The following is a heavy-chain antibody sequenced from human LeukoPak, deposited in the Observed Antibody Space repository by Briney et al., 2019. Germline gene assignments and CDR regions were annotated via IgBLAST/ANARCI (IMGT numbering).Heavy chain of an antibody. CDR1: GFTFSSYA. D-gene: IGHD4-17*01. CDR3: AKDLYGDYMIDY. Sequence: GGTLRLSCAAPGFTFSSYAMSWVRQAPGKGLEWVSVISGSDGSTYYADSVKGRFTISRDNSKNTLYLQMNSLRAEDTAVYYCAKDLYGDYMIDYWGQGTLVTVSS. CDR2: ISGSDGST. J-gene: IGHJ4*02. V-gene: IGHV3-23*01.